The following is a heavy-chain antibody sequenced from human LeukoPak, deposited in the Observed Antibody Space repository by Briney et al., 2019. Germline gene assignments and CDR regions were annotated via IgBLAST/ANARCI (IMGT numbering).Heavy chain of an antibody. Sequence: GGSLRLSCAASGFTFSNYPMNWVRQAPGKGLEWVSYISSSSGIISYADSVEGRFTISRDNAKNSLYLQMNSLRAEDTAVYYCARDPQYYYGSGYYFDYWGQGTLVTVSS. CDR2: ISSSSGII. CDR3: ARDPQYYYGSGYYFDY. CDR1: GFTFSNYP. J-gene: IGHJ4*02. V-gene: IGHV3-48*04. D-gene: IGHD3-10*01.